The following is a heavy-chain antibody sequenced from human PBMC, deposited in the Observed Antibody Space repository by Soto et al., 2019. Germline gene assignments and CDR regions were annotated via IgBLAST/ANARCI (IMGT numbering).Heavy chain of an antibody. CDR2: IYWDDDK. J-gene: IGHJ4*02. V-gene: IGHV2-5*02. CDR3: AHVFNSNSGSYRYFDY. D-gene: IGHD3-16*02. CDR1: GFSLTTGGVG. Sequence: QITLKESGPTLVNPTQTLTLTCTFSGFSLTTGGVGVGWIRQPPGQALEWLALIYWDDDKRYSPSLKSRPTINKDTSKNQVVLTLTNMDPVDTATFYCAHVFNSNSGSYRYFDYWGQGTLVTVSS.